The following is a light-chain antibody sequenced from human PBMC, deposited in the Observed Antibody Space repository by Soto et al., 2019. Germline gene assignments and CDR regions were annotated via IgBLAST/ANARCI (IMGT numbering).Light chain of an antibody. CDR1: SSDVGASKY. CDR3: SSYTSTITVL. CDR2: EVS. J-gene: IGLJ2*01. V-gene: IGLV2-14*01. Sequence: QSALTQPASVSGSPGQSITISCTGTSSDVGASKYVSWYQQHPGKAPKLMIYEVSNRPSGVSNRFSGSKSGNTASLTISGLQAEDEAGYYCSSYTSTITVLFGGGTKLTVL.